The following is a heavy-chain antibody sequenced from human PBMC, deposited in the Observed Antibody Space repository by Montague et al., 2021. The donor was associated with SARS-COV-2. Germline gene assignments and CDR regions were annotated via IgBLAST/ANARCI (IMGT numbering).Heavy chain of an antibody. V-gene: IGHV4-34*01. Sequence: SETLSLTCAVYGGSFSDYYWSWIRQPPGKWLEWIGEINHRGTSNYNPSLKSRVSISVDTSKNQFSLYLSSVTAADTAVYYCARGRQHFNMIVVVMTGGEYYFDYWGQGTLVTVSS. J-gene: IGHJ4*02. D-gene: IGHD3-22*01. CDR2: INHRGTS. CDR1: GGSFSDYY. CDR3: ARGRQHFNMIVVVMTGGEYYFDY.